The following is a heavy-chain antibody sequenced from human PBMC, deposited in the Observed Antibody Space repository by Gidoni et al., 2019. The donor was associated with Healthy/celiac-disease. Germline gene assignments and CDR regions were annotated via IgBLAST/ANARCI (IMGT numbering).Heavy chain of an antibody. J-gene: IGHJ4*02. Sequence: QVQLQQWGAGLLKPSETLSLTCAVYGGSFSGYSWSWIRQPPGKGLEWIGEINHSGSTNYNPSLKSRVTISVDTSKNQFSLKLSSVTAADTAVYYCARTARKRALLRSGWYVLWTWGQGTLVTVSS. D-gene: IGHD6-19*01. CDR3: ARTARKRALLRSGWYVLWT. CDR1: GGSFSGYS. CDR2: INHSGST. V-gene: IGHV4-34*01.